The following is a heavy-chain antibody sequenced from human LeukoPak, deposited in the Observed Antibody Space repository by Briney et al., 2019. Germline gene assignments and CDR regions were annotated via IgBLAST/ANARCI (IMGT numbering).Heavy chain of an antibody. CDR2: TSDDGSAK. CDR1: GFAFDDYA. D-gene: IGHD4-17*01. CDR3: ARAPGGFHGDYSPIGY. V-gene: IGHV3-30-3*01. Sequence: GGSLRLSCAASGFAFDDYAMHWVRQAPGKGLQWLALTSDDGSAKYYADSVKGRFTISRDNSQNTLYLQMNSLRAEETAMYYCARAPGGFHGDYSPIGYWGQGTLVTVSS. J-gene: IGHJ4*02.